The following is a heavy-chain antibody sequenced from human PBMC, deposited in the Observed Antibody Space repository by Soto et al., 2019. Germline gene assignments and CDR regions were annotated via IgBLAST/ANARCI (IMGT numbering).Heavy chain of an antibody. CDR1: GGSISSSSYY. CDR3: ASLPYDFWSGQGANWFDP. V-gene: IGHV4-39*01. Sequence: PSETLSLTCTVSGGSISSSSYYWGWIRQPPGKGLEWIGSIYYSGSTYYNPSLKSRVTISVDTSKNQFSLKLSSVTAADTAVYYCASLPYDFWSGQGANWFDPWGQGTLVTVSS. CDR2: IYYSGST. D-gene: IGHD3-3*01. J-gene: IGHJ5*02.